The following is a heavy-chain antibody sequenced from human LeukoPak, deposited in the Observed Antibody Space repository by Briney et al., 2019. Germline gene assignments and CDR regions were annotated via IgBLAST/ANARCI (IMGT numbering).Heavy chain of an antibody. CDR2: ISNDGDT. Sequence: GGSLRLSCAASGFTVSSNYMSWVRQGPGKGLECVSVISNDGDTYYADSVKGRFTISRDTSKNTVSLQMNSLRAEDTAVYYCAKDVSGGNAQGFDYWGQGTLVTVSS. CDR1: GFTVSSNY. CDR3: AKDVSGGNAQGFDY. D-gene: IGHD4-23*01. J-gene: IGHJ4*02. V-gene: IGHV3-53*01.